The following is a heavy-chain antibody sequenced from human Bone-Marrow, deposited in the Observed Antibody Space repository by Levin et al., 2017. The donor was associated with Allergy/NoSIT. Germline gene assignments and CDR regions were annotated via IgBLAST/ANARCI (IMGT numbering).Heavy chain of an antibody. CDR3: ASESHGGGFDY. V-gene: IGHV3-33*01. J-gene: IGHJ4*02. Sequence: SCTTSGFFFSSYAMHWVRQAPGKGLEWVVSIWYDGNNKYYADSVKGRFTISRDNSKDTVDLQMNSLRVEDTAVYYCASESHGGGFDYWGQGTLVTVSS. D-gene: IGHD3-3*01. CDR1: GFFFSSYA. CDR2: IWYDGNNK.